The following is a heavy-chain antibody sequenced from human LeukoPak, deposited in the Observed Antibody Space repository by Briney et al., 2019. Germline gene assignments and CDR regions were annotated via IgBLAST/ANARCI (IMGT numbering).Heavy chain of an antibody. CDR2: IDHTGST. V-gene: IGHV4-59*11. CDR3: ARLIPGYCSGGSCYSGKNWFDP. D-gene: IGHD2-15*01. J-gene: IGHJ5*02. CDR1: GDSISMHY. Sequence: SETLSLTCSVSGDSISMHYWSWIRQPPGKGLEWVGYIDHTGSTNYNPSLKSRVTISVDTSKNQFSLKLSSVTAADTAVYYCARLIPGYCSGGSCYSGKNWFDPWGQGTLVTVSS.